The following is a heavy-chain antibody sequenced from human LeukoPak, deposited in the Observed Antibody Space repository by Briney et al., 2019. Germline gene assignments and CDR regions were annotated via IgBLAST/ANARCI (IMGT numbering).Heavy chain of an antibody. CDR3: ARGSYYDILTGYYGAYYFDY. V-gene: IGHV4-30-2*01. D-gene: IGHD3-9*01. CDR1: GRSISCGGYS. J-gene: IGHJ4*02. CDR2: IYHSGST. Sequence: SETLSLTCSVSGRSISCGGYSSSWIRQPPGKGLEWIGYIYHSGSTYYNPSLKSRVTISVDRSKNQFSLKLSSVTAADTAVYYCARGSYYDILTGYYGAYYFDYWGQGTLVTVSS.